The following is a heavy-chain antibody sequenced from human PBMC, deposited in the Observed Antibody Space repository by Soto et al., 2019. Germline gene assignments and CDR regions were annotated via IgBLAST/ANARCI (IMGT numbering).Heavy chain of an antibody. J-gene: IGHJ6*02. CDR1: GFTFSNAW. Sequence: NPGGSLRLSCAASGFTFSNAWMSWVRQAPGKGLEWVGRIKSKTDGGTTDYAAPVKGRFTISRDDSKNTLYLQMNSLKTEDTAVYYCTTDLSGITGTTFRYYYGMDVWGQGTTVTVSS. V-gene: IGHV3-15*01. CDR2: IKSKTDGGTT. D-gene: IGHD1-7*01. CDR3: TTDLSGITGTTFRYYYGMDV.